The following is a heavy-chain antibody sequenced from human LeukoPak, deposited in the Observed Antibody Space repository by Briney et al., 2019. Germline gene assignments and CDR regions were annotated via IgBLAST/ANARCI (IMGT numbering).Heavy chain of an antibody. Sequence: GASVKVSCKASGGTFISYAISWVRQAPGQGLEWMGRIIPIFGTANYAQKFQGRVTITTDESTSTAYMELSSLRSEDTAVYYCARDRSDYEIDYWGQGTLVTVSS. CDR3: ARDRSDYEIDY. D-gene: IGHD5-12*01. CDR1: GGTFISYA. J-gene: IGHJ4*02. V-gene: IGHV1-69*05. CDR2: IIPIFGTA.